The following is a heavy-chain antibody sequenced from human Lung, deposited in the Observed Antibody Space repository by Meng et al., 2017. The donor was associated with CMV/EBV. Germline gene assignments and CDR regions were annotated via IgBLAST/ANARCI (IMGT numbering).Heavy chain of an antibody. CDR3: ARDQRPEYYDFWSGYLGKGGYYGMDV. V-gene: IGHV3-7*01. CDR2: IKQDGSEK. D-gene: IGHD3-3*01. Sequence: GGSLRLXCAVSGYTVSSDWTSWVRQGPGQGLEREANIKQDGSEKYYVDSVNGRFTIFRVNAKNSLYLHMKSLKAEDTAVYYCARDQRPEYYDFWSGYLGKGGYYGMDVWXQGTTVTVSS. CDR1: GYTVSSDW. J-gene: IGHJ6*01.